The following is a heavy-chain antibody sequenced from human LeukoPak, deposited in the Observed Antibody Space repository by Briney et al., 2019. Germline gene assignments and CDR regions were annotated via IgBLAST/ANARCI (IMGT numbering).Heavy chain of an antibody. CDR3: ARDRVTVLTPFFDY. V-gene: IGHV1-2*02. D-gene: IGHD4-23*01. Sequence: ASVKVFCKASGYTFTGYYMHWVRQAPGQGLEWVGWINLNSGGTNYAQKFHGRVTMTRDTSISTAYMELSRLRSDDTAVYFCARDRVTVLTPFFDYWGQGTLVSVSS. J-gene: IGHJ4*02. CDR1: GYTFTGYY. CDR2: INLNSGGT.